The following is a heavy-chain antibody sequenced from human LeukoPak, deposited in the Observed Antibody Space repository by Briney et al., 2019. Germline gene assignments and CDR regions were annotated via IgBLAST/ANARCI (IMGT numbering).Heavy chain of an antibody. CDR3: ARDDGSTGDYLRAVY. J-gene: IGHJ4*02. Sequence: GGSLRLSCAASGFTFTHYGMHWVRQAPGKALEWVAVFVYDGSNQFYADSVRGRFTISRDISKNTVYLQMNSLRVEDTAVYFCARDDGSTGDYLRAVYWGQGTLGTVSS. CDR1: GFTFTHYG. V-gene: IGHV3-30*03. CDR2: FVYDGSNQ. D-gene: IGHD4-17*01.